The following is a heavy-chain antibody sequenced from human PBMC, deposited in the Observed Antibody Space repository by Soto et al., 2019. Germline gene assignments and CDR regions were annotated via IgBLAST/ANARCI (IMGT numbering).Heavy chain of an antibody. V-gene: IGHV2-5*02. CDR3: ARNLVGKSAFDI. D-gene: IGHD1-26*01. CDR2: IYWDDDK. J-gene: IGHJ3*02. Sequence: QITLKESGPTLVKATQTLTLTCTFSGFSLSSSGVGVGWICQPPGKALDWLALIYWDDDKRYSPSLKSRLTITKDTSKNQMVLTMTNVDPVDSAIFYCARNLVGKSAFDIWGQGTMVTVSS. CDR1: GFSLSSSGVG.